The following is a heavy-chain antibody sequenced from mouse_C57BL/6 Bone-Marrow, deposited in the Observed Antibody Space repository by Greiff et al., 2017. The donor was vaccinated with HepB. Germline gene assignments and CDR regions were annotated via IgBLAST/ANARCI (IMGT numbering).Heavy chain of an antibody. CDR1: GYTFTSYW. CDR3: ARRLPLRYWYFDV. V-gene: IGHV1-69*01. Sequence: QVQLQQPGAELVMPGASVKLSCKASGYTFTSYWMHWVKQRPGQGLEWIGEIDPSDSYTNYNQKFKGKSTLTVDKSSSTAYMQLSSLTSEDSAVYYCARRLPLRYWYFDVWGTGTTVTVSS. D-gene: IGHD1-1*01. J-gene: IGHJ1*03. CDR2: IDPSDSYT.